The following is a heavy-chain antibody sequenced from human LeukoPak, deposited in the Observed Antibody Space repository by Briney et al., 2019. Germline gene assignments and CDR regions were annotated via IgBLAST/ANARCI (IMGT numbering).Heavy chain of an antibody. D-gene: IGHD3-9*01. CDR1: GGSISSYY. Sequence: SETLSLTCTVSGGSISSYYWSWIRQPPGKGLEWIGYIYYSGSTNYNPSLKSRVTISVDTSKNQFSLKLSSVTAADTAVYYRARYIFPNWFDPWGQGTLVTVSS. J-gene: IGHJ5*02. V-gene: IGHV4-59*01. CDR2: IYYSGST. CDR3: ARYIFPNWFDP.